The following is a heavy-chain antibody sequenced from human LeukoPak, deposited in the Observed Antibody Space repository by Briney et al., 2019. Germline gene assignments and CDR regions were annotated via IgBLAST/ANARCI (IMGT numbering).Heavy chain of an antibody. CDR3: ARVGSGWFADY. V-gene: IGHV7-4-1*02. CDR1: GFTFTKYA. D-gene: IGHD6-19*01. Sequence: ASVKLSCKASGFTFTKYAMNWVRQAPGQGLEWMGWINTNTGNPTYAQGFTGRFVFSFDTSVSTAYLQISSLKAEDTAVYYCARVGSGWFADYWGQGALVTVSS. CDR2: INTNTGNP. J-gene: IGHJ4*02.